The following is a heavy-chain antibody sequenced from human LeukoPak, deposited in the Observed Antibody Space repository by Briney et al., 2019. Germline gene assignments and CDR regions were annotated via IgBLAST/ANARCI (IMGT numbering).Heavy chain of an antibody. CDR3: GTTTLSATWNY. CDR2: TDRGGNT. V-gene: IGHV3-53*01. CDR1: GFTVSNSW. J-gene: IGHJ4*02. Sequence: PGGSLRLSCAASGFTVSNSWVSWVRQAPGKGLEWVSVTDRGGNTKYADPVKGRFSVSRDNSENTLYLQMNSLRVEDTAVYYCGTTTLSATWNYWGQGTLVTVSS. D-gene: IGHD3-16*02.